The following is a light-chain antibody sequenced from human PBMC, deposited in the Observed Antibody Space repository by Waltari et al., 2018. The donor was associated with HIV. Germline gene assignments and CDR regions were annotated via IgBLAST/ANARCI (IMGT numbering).Light chain of an antibody. CDR2: ENH. J-gene: IGLJ2*01. CDR3: GTCDKRRSAGV. V-gene: IGLV1-51*02. CDR1: TSIIGDNF. Sequence: QSVLTPPPSVSAAPGQKVTIPCSVSTSIIGDNFVSRYQQLPGTSPRLLIYENHHRASGTTDRVSGSKSGTSAILCITGLQAVDAAVYLCGTCDKRRSAGVFCGGTRLTVL.